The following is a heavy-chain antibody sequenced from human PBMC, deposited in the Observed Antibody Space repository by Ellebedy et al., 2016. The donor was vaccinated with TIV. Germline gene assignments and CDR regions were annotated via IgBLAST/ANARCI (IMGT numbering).Heavy chain of an antibody. J-gene: IGHJ6*02. V-gene: IGHV4-34*01. Sequence: MPSETLSLTCAVYGGSFSGYYWSRIRQPPGKGLEWIGELNHSGSTYYNPSLKGLVTISVDTSKNQFSLKLSSVTAADTALYYCARGVAARYFGSREKTQRNGLDVWGQGTTVTVSS. D-gene: IGHD3-9*01. CDR3: ARGVAARYFGSREKTQRNGLDV. CDR2: LNHSGST. CDR1: GGSFSGYY.